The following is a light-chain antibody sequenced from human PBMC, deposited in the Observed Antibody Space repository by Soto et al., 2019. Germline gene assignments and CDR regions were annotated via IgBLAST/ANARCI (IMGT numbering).Light chain of an antibody. Sequence: QSVLTQPPSVSGAPGQRVTISCTGSYANIGAGYEVHWYQQIPGTAPKLLISGHNNRPSGVPDRFFGSKSGTSASLTISGLQAEDEADYYCNSYTSRSTYVFGTGTKLTVL. CDR2: GHN. CDR1: YANIGAGYE. J-gene: IGLJ1*01. CDR3: NSYTSRSTYV. V-gene: IGLV1-40*01.